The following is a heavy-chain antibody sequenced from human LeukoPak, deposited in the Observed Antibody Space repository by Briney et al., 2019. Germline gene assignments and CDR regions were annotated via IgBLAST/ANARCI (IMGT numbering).Heavy chain of an antibody. CDR2: ISGSGGST. CDR1: GFTFSSYA. J-gene: IGHJ4*02. Sequence: GGSLRLSCAASGFTFSSYAMSWVRQAPGKGLEWVSAISGSGGSTYYADSVKGRFTISRDNSKNTLYLQMNSLRAEDTAVYYCAKVGGYNYYDSSGYPERPFDYWGQGTLVTVSS. V-gene: IGHV3-23*01. D-gene: IGHD3-22*01. CDR3: AKVGGYNYYDSSGYPERPFDY.